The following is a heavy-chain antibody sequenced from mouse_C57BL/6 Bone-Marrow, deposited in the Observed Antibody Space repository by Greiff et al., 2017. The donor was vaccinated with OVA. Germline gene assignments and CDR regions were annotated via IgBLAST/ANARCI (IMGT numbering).Heavy chain of an antibody. CDR2: INPNNGGT. CDR3: ARRPTVVATVDY. CDR1: GYTFTDYY. D-gene: IGHD1-1*01. J-gene: IGHJ2*01. Sequence: VQLQQSGPELVKPGASVKISCKASGYTFTDYYMNWVKQSHGKSLEWIGDINPNNGGTSYNQKLKGKATLTVDKSSSTAYMELRSLTSEDSAVYYCARRPTVVATVDYWGQGTTLTVSS. V-gene: IGHV1-26*01.